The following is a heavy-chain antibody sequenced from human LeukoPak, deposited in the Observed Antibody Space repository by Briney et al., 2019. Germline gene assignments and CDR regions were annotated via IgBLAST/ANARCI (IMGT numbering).Heavy chain of an antibody. CDR1: GFTFSSYS. CDR2: ISSSSSYI. D-gene: IGHD5-12*01. CDR3: AREGGGYSGYEHWYFDL. J-gene: IGHJ2*01. Sequence: NPGGSLRLSCAASGFTFSSYSMNWVRQAPGKGLEWVSSISSSSSYIYYADSVKGRFTTSRDNAKNSLYLQMNSLRAEDTAVYYCAREGGGYSGYEHWYFDLWGRGTLVTVSS. V-gene: IGHV3-21*01.